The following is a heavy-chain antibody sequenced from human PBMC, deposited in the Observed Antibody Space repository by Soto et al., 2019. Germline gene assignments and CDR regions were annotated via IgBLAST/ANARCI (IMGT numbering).Heavy chain of an antibody. D-gene: IGHD2-2*01. CDR3: AREGIVVVPAAMGPNYYYYMDV. Sequence: GASVKVSCKASGYTFTSYDINWVRQATGQGLEWMGWMNPNSGNTGYTQKFQGRVTMTRNTSISTAYMELSSLRSEDTAVYYCAREGIVVVPAAMGPNYYYYMDVWGKGTTVTVSS. CDR2: MNPNSGNT. CDR1: GYTFTSYD. J-gene: IGHJ6*03. V-gene: IGHV1-8*01.